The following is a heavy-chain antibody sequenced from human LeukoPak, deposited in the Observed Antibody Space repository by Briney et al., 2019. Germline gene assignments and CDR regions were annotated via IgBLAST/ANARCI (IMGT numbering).Heavy chain of an antibody. J-gene: IGHJ4*02. Sequence: PGGSLRLSCAASGFNVSSNYMTWVRQAPGKALEWVSVMFAGGSPYFADSVKGRFTLSRDNSKNTLYLHMNNLRADDTAVYYCARGVGVRGVVSQLLEYWAQGTLVIVSS. D-gene: IGHD3-10*01. CDR2: MFAGGSP. CDR1: GFNVSSNY. V-gene: IGHV3-53*01. CDR3: ARGVGVRGVVSQLLEY.